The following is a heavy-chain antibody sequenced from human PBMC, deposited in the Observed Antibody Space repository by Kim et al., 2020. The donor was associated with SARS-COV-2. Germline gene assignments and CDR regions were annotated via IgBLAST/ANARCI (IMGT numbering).Heavy chain of an antibody. V-gene: IGHV1-69*04. D-gene: IGHD5-12*01. CDR1: GGTFSSYA. J-gene: IGHJ5*02. Sequence: SVKVSCKASGGTFSSYAISWVRQAPGQGLEWMGRIIPILGIANYAQKFQGRVTITADKSTSTAYMELSSLRSEDTAVYYCASGGDGYNYGWFDPWGQGTLVTVSS. CDR3: ASGGDGYNYGWFDP. CDR2: IIPILGIA.